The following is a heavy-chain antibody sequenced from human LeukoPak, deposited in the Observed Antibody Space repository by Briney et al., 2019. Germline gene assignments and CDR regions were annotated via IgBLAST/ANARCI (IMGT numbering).Heavy chain of an antibody. V-gene: IGHV3-30-3*01. CDR1: GFTFSSYA. J-gene: IGHJ4*02. CDR3: AKVALVVVPAAIDY. Sequence: GGSLRLSCAASGFTFSSYAMHWVRQAPGKGLEWVAVISYDGSNKYYADSVKGRFTISRDNSKNALYLQMNSLRAEDTAVYYCAKVALVVVPAAIDYWGQGTLVTVSS. D-gene: IGHD2-2*01. CDR2: ISYDGSNK.